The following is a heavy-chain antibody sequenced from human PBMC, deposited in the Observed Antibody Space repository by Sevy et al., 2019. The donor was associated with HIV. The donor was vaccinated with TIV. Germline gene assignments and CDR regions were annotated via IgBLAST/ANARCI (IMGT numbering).Heavy chain of an antibody. J-gene: IGHJ5*01. Sequence: GGSLRLSCAASGFTFSRNWMNWVRQAPGKGLEWVAHIKQDGSEKYYVDSVRGRFAISRDNAKNSLHLQMNSLRAEDTAGYYWAGGPSSFYHHTCWFDFWGRGTLGTVSS. V-gene: IGHV3-7*04. CDR2: IKQDGSEK. CDR1: GFTFSRNW. CDR3: AGGPSSFYHHTCWFDF. D-gene: IGHD3-16*02.